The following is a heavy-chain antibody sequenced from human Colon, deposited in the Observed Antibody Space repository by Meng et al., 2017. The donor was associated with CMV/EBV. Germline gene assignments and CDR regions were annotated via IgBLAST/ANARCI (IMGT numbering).Heavy chain of an antibody. J-gene: IGHJ3*02. CDR2: ISVYHGNT. D-gene: IGHD2-2*01. V-gene: IGHV1-18*01. CDR1: GGTFSNNA. Sequence: ASVKVSCKTSGGTFSNNAVNWVRQAPGQGLEWMGWISVYHGNTAYAHKFQDRVIMTTDTSTGTAYMELRRLTSDDTADYYCARNYCSSVDCNLGDGLNMWGQGTRVTVSS. CDR3: ARNYCSSVDCNLGDGLNM.